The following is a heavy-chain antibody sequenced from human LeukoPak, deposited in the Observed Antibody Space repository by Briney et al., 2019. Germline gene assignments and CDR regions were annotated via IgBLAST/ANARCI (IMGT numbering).Heavy chain of an antibody. V-gene: IGHV1-2*02. CDR2: ISTDSGDA. J-gene: IGHJ6*02. CDR1: GYHFTGYH. Sequence: VASVKVSCKASGYHFTGYHVHWVRQAPGQGLEWMGRISTDSGDADIAQKFQGRVTMTRDTSISTAYMELSRLRSDDTAVYYRARDRYYDSSGPRDYYYYGMDVWGQGTTVTVSS. CDR3: ARDRYYDSSGPRDYYYYGMDV. D-gene: IGHD3-22*01.